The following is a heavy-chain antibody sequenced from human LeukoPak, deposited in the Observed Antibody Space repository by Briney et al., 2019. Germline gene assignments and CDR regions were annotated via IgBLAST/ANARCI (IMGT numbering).Heavy chain of an antibody. CDR3: AADLGWELVHWYFDL. V-gene: IGHV1-58*01. J-gene: IGHJ2*01. CDR2: IVVGSGNT. CDR1: GFTFTSSA. Sequence: SVKVSCKASGFTFTSSAVQWVRQARGQCLEWIGWIVVGSGNTNYAQKFQERVTITRDMSTSTAYMELSSLRSEDTAVYYCAADLGWELVHWYFDLWGRGTLITVSS. D-gene: IGHD1-26*01.